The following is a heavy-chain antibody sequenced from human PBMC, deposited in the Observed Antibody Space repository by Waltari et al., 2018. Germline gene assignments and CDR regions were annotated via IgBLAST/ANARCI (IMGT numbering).Heavy chain of an antibody. CDR1: GYVFTDYY. V-gene: IGHV1-2*02. Sequence: QAQLVQSGAEVKQPGASVKVSCKASGYVFTDYYMHWVRQAPGQGLEWLGWMNPNIGGTNYAQKFQGRVTLTRDTSINTAYMELSSLRSDDTAVYYCATYLRSSGSYSLIYWGQGTLVAVSS. D-gene: IGHD1-26*01. CDR3: ATYLRSSGSYSLIY. J-gene: IGHJ4*02. CDR2: MNPNIGGT.